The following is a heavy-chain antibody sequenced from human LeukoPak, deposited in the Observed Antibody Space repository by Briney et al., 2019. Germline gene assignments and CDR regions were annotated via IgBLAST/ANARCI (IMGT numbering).Heavy chain of an antibody. Sequence: ASVKVSCTASGGTFSSYAISWVRQAPGQGLEWMGGITPIFGTANYAQKFQGRVTITADKSTSTAYVELSSLRSEDTAVYYCARATRLRPDCSSTSCYLLGPNYWGQGTLVTVSS. CDR2: ITPIFGTA. V-gene: IGHV1-69*06. J-gene: IGHJ4*02. CDR3: ARATRLRPDCSSTSCYLLGPNY. D-gene: IGHD2-2*01. CDR1: GGTFSSYA.